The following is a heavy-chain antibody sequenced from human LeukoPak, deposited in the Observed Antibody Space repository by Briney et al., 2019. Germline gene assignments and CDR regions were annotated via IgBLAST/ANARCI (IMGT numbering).Heavy chain of an antibody. CDR3: ARESGRYQDFLEN. CDR2: INGGSGRT. V-gene: IGHV1-3*01. Sequence: GASVRVSCKASGYTFNSYDIHWVRQAPGQRPEWMGGINGGSGRTKYLQKLQGRVTITRDTSANTAFMELSSLRSEDTAVYYCARESGRYQDFLENWGQGTLVTVSS. D-gene: IGHD1-26*01. J-gene: IGHJ4*02. CDR1: GYTFNSYD.